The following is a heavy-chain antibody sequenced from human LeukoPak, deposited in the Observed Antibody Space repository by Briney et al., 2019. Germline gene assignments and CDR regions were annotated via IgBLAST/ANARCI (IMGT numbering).Heavy chain of an antibody. Sequence: PSETLSLTCTVSGGSISSYYWSWIRQHPGKGLEWIGYIYYSGSTYYNPSLKSRVTISVDTSKNQFSLKLSSVTAADTAVYYCARDGSANCSSTSCYSAFDIWGQGTMVTVSS. D-gene: IGHD2-2*01. CDR2: IYYSGST. CDR1: GGSISSYY. J-gene: IGHJ3*02. V-gene: IGHV4-59*06. CDR3: ARDGSANCSSTSCYSAFDI.